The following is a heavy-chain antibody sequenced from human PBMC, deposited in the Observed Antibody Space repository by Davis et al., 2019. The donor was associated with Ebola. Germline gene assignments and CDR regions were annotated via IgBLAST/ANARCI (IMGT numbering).Heavy chain of an antibody. D-gene: IGHD6-13*01. Sequence: GGSLRLSCKGSEYNFITYWIGWVRQIPGKGLEWMGIIYPADSDTRYNPSFQGQVTISADRSISTAYLKLMRLKASDTAIYYCARLYSSSWYSLDYWGQGTLVTVSS. CDR2: IYPADSDT. V-gene: IGHV5-51*01. CDR1: EYNFITYW. J-gene: IGHJ4*02. CDR3: ARLYSSSWYSLDY.